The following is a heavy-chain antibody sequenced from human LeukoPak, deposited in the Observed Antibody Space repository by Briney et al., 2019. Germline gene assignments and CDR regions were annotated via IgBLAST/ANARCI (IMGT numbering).Heavy chain of an antibody. J-gene: IGHJ4*02. D-gene: IGHD3-22*01. Sequence: SETLSLTCTVSGGPISSFDWSWIRQPPGKGLEWIGDIYYSGSTNYNPSLKSRVTISVDMSKHQFSLKLSSVTAADTAAYYCARHAHYYDSRGYLVYYFDYWGQGTLVTVSS. V-gene: IGHV4-59*08. CDR3: ARHAHYYDSRGYLVYYFDY. CDR2: IYYSGST. CDR1: GGPISSFD.